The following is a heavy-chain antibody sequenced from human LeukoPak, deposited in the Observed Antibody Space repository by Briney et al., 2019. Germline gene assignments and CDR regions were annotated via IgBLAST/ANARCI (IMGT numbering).Heavy chain of an antibody. V-gene: IGHV6-1*01. CDR2: TYYTSKWYH. Sequence: SQTLSLTCAVSGDKVSSNSAAWSWLRQCPSTGLDGQGRTYYTSKWYHDFAPSVKSRITIYPNTSKNQSSLQLNSVTPEDTAVYYCAREADSGYLFDYWGQGTPVTVSS. D-gene: IGHD5-12*01. CDR1: GDKVSSNSAA. CDR3: AREADSGYLFDY. J-gene: IGHJ4*02.